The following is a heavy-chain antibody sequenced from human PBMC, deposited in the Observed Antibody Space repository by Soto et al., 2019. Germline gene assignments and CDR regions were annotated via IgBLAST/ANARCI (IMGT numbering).Heavy chain of an antibody. J-gene: IGHJ4*02. CDR3: ARDRHYDSSGMGY. CDR2: ISSSSSTI. CDR1: GFTFSSYS. D-gene: IGHD3-22*01. V-gene: IGHV3-48*01. Sequence: EVQLVESGGGLVQPGGSLRLSCAASGFTFSSYSMNWVRQAPGKGLEWVSYISSSSSTIYYADSVKGRFTISRDNAKNSLYLQMNSLRAEDTAVYYCARDRHYDSSGMGYWGQGTLVTVSS.